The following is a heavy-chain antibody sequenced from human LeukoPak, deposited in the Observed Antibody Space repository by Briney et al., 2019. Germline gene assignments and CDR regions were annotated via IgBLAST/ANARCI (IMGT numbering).Heavy chain of an antibody. Sequence: GGSLRLSCAAPGFAFSAYWMHWVRQAPGEGLEWVSRINEDATTITYADYVKGRFIISRDNSKESLYLQMNNLRAEDTAVYYCVRDLILVWTPGDDFDFWGQGTLVIVSP. CDR2: INEDATTI. CDR3: VRDLILVWTPGDDFDF. V-gene: IGHV3-74*01. CDR1: GFAFSAYW. J-gene: IGHJ4*02. D-gene: IGHD3-16*01.